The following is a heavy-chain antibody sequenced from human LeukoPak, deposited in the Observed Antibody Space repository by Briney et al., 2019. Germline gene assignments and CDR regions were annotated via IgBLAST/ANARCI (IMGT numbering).Heavy chain of an antibody. CDR3: ARAIVPAAPFDY. Sequence: SETLSLTCAVYGGSFSGYYWSWIRQPPGKGLEWIGRIYTSGSTNYNPSLKSRVTMSVDTSKNQFSLKLSSVTAADTAVYYCARAIVPAAPFDYWGQGTLVTVSS. J-gene: IGHJ4*02. V-gene: IGHV4-59*10. D-gene: IGHD2-2*01. CDR2: IYTSGST. CDR1: GGSFSGYY.